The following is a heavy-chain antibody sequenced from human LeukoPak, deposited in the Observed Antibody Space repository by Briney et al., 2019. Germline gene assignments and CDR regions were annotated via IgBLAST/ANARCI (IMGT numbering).Heavy chain of an antibody. CDR1: GGSFSGYY. V-gene: IGHV4-34*01. J-gene: IGHJ3*02. D-gene: IGHD5-12*01. Sequence: SDTLSLTCAVYGGSFSGYYWSWIRQPPGKGLEWIGEINHSGSTNYNPSLKSRVTISVDTSKNQFSLKLSSVTAADTAVYYCARAVDAIGDFDIWGQGTIVTVSS. CDR3: ARAVDAIGDFDI. CDR2: INHSGST.